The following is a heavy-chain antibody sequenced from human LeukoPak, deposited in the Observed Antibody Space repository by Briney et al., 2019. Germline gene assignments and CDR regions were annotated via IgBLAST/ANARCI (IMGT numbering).Heavy chain of an antibody. V-gene: IGHV1-18*01. D-gene: IGHD4-17*01. J-gene: IGHJ6*03. CDR2: MNPNSGNT. CDR3: ARGRTGYYYMDV. CDR1: GYTFTSYD. Sequence: ASVKVSCKASGYTFTSYDINWVRQATGQGLEWMGWMNPNSGNTNYAQKLQGRVTMTTDTSTSTAYMELRSLRSDDTAVYYCARGRTGYYYMDVWGKGTTVTVSS.